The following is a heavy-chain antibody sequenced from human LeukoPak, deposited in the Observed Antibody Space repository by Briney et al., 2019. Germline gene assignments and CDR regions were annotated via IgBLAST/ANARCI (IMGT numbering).Heavy chain of an antibody. J-gene: IGHJ6*02. CDR2: INPNSGGT. V-gene: IGHV1-2*06. Sequence: ASVKASCKASGYTFTGYYMHWVRQAPGQGLEWMGRINPNSGGTNYAQKFQGRVTMTRDTSISTAYMELSRLRSDDTAVYYCARGGYDFVYYYYGMDVWGQGTTVTVSS. CDR1: GYTFTGYY. CDR3: ARGGYDFVYYYYGMDV. D-gene: IGHD3-3*01.